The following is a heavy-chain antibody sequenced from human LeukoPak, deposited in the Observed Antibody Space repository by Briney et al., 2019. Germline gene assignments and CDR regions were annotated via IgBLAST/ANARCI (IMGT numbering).Heavy chain of an antibody. D-gene: IGHD2-2*01. J-gene: IGHJ3*02. CDR2: INPNSCGT. Sequence: SSVKVSCKASVYTFTRYYMHGVRQAPGQGLEGMGRINPNSCGTNYAQKFQGRVTMTRDTSTSTSYMELSRLRSHDTGLDYWDAGREKYSTTRGEAFDICGHGRTVTASS. CDR1: VYTFTRYY. CDR3: DAGREKYSTTRGEAFDI. V-gene: IGHV1-2*05.